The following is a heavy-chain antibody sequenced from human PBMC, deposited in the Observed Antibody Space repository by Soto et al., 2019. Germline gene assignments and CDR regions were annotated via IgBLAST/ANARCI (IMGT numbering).Heavy chain of an antibody. Sequence: GKGLEVIGYIYHSGSTYYTPSLKSRVTISVDTSKNQFSLKLSSVTAADTAVYYCARTPFFFFQAADGIRDL. CDR2: IYHSGST. V-gene: IGHV4-30-2*05. CDR3: ARTPFFFFQAADGIRDL. J-gene: IGHJ2*01. D-gene: IGHD6-13*01.